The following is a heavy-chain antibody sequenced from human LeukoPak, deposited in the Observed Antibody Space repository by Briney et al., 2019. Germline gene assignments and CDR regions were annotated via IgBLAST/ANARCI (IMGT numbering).Heavy chain of an antibody. CDR2: ISYDGSNK. J-gene: IGHJ4*02. V-gene: IGHV3-30-3*01. D-gene: IGHD3-16*02. Sequence: GRSLRLSCAASGFTFSSYAMHWVRQAPGKGLEWVAVISYDGSNKYYADSVKGRFTISRDNSKNTLYLQMNSLRAEDTAVYCCARARGLGYDYVWGSYRLDYWGQGTLVTVSS. CDR3: ARARGLGYDYVWGSYRLDY. CDR1: GFTFSSYA.